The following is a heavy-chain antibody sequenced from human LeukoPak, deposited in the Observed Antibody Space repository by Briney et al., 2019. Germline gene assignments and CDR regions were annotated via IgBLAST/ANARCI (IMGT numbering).Heavy chain of an antibody. J-gene: IGHJ4*02. CDR1: GFTFSIYA. CDR3: AKDGMVREKPYYFGY. Sequence: QPGGSLRLSCAASGFTFSIYAMSWVRQAPGKGLEWVSAISGSGGGTYAADSVKGRFTISRDNSKNTLYLKMNSLRAEDTAVYYCAKDGMVREKPYYFGYWGQGTLVTVSS. CDR2: ISGSGGGT. V-gene: IGHV3-23*01. D-gene: IGHD3-10*01.